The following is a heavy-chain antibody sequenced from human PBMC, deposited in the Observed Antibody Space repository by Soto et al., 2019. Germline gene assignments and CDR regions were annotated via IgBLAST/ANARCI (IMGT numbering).Heavy chain of an antibody. Sequence: QVQLVQSGAEVKKPGASVKVSCKASGYTFTTYGISWVRKAPGQGLEWMGWISAYSGSTKFAQKLQGRVTMTTDTSTTTAYMELRSLTSDYTAVYYCARDFTKSSSWPYYFDYWGQGTLVTVSS. D-gene: IGHD6-13*01. V-gene: IGHV1-18*01. CDR3: ARDFTKSSSWPYYFDY. CDR1: GYTFTTYG. CDR2: ISAYSGST. J-gene: IGHJ4*02.